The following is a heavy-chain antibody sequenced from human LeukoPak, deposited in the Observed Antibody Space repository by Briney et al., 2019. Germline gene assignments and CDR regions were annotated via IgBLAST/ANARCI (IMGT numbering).Heavy chain of an antibody. J-gene: IGHJ5*02. CDR3: ARLTDWFDP. V-gene: IGHV4-34*01. Sequence: SETLSLTCAVYGGSFSGYYWSWIRQPPGKGLEWIGEINHSGSTNYNPSLKSRVTISVDMSKNQFSLKLSSVTAADTAVYYCARLTDWFDPWGQGTLVTVSS. CDR2: INHSGST. D-gene: IGHD3-9*01. CDR1: GGSFSGYY.